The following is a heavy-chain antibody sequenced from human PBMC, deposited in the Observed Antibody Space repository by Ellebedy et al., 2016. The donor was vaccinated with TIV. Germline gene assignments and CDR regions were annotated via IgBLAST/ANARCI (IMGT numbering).Heavy chain of an antibody. D-gene: IGHD1-20*01. J-gene: IGHJ4*02. CDR2: MPFSGSA. CDR1: GASIRNYH. CDR3: VRVLTGTIDS. V-gene: IGHV4-59*01. Sequence: GSLRLSXSVSGASIRNYHWGWIRQPPGKGLEWIGYMPFSGSATYIPSFKSRVTISMDPSKNQFSLRLTSVTAADAAVYYCVRVLTGTIDSWGQGTLVTVSS.